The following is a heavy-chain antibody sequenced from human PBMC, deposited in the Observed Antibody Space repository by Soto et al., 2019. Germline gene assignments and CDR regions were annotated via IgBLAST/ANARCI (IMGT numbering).Heavy chain of an antibody. D-gene: IGHD1-26*01. CDR2: IWYDGSNK. J-gene: IGHJ6*02. CDR1: GFTFSSYG. CDR3: ASGGTYYYYYGMDV. V-gene: IGHV3-33*01. Sequence: GGSLRLSCAASGFTFSSYGMHWVRQAPGKGLEWVAVIWYDGSNKYYADSVKGRFTISRDNSKNTLYPQMNSLRAEDTAVYYCASGGTYYYYYGMDVWGQGTTVTVSS.